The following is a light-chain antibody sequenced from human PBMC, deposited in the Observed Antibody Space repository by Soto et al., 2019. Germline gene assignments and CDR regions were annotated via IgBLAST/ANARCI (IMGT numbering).Light chain of an antibody. CDR2: TVS. V-gene: IGKV2-40*01. CDR3: MQRIEFPLT. Sequence: DIVMTQTPLSLPVTPGEPASISCGSSQSLLDSDDGNTYLDWYLQKPGQSPQLLIYTVSYRASGVPDRFSGSGSGPDFTLKISRVEAEDVGVYYCMQRIEFPLTFGGGTKVEIK. J-gene: IGKJ4*01. CDR1: QSLLDSDDGNTY.